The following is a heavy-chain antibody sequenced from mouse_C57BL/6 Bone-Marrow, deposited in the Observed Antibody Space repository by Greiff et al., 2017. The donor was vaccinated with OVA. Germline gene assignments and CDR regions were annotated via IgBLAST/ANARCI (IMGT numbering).Heavy chain of an antibody. V-gene: IGHV1-82*01. D-gene: IGHD3-2*02. J-gene: IGHJ2*01. Sequence: VQLQQSGPELVKPGASVKISCKASGYAFSSSWMNWVKQRPGKGLEWIGRIYPGDGDTNYNGKFKGKATLTADKSSSPAYMQLSGLTSEDSAVYFCARWGSSGLFDYWGQGTTLTVSS. CDR3: ARWGSSGLFDY. CDR2: IYPGDGDT. CDR1: GYAFSSSW.